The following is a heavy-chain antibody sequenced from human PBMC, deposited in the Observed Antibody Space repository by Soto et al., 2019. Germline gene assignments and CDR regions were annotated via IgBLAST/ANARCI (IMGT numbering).Heavy chain of an antibody. CDR2: ISAYNGNT. J-gene: IGHJ6*02. CDR1: GYTFTSYG. D-gene: IGHD1-7*01. CDR3: ARASNWNYEYYYYGMDV. Sequence: ASVKVSCKASGYTFTSYGISWVRQAPGQGLEWMGWISAYNGNTNYAQKLQGRVTMTTDTSTSTAYVELRSLRSDDTAVYYCARASNWNYEYYYYGMDVWGQGTTVTVSS. V-gene: IGHV1-18*01.